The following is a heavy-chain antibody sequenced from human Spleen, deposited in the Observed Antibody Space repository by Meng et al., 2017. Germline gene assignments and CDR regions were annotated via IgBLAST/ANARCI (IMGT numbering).Heavy chain of an antibody. V-gene: IGHV3-74*01. CDR1: GFSFSDYW. Sequence: VQLVESGGGLVQPGGSLRLSCAASGFSFSDYWMHWVRQAPGKGLVWVSRIDGDGSSTTYADSVKGRFTIFRDNTKNTVYLQMNSLRVDDTAVYYCAGGGNWFDPWGLGTLVTVSS. CDR3: AGGGNWFDP. J-gene: IGHJ5*02. D-gene: IGHD3-10*01. CDR2: IDGDGSST.